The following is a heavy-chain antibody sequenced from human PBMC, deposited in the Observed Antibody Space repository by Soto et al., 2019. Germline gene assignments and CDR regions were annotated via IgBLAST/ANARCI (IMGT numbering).Heavy chain of an antibody. V-gene: IGHV3-30*18. CDR1: GFTFSSYG. Sequence: QVQLVESGGGVVQPGRSLRLSCAASGFTFSSYGMHWVRQAPGKGLEWVAVISYDGSNKYYADSVKGRFTISIDNSKNTLYLQMNSLRAEDTAVYYCAKGSSTVTTPAFSYYYYGMDVWGQGTTVTVSS. CDR3: AKGSSTVTTPAFSYYYYGMDV. D-gene: IGHD4-17*01. CDR2: ISYDGSNK. J-gene: IGHJ6*02.